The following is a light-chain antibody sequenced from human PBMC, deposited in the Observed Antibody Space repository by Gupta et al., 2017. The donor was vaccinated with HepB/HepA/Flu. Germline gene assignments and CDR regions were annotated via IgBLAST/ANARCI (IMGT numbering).Light chain of an antibody. CDR3: LAWDSNTGV. J-gene: IGLJ3*02. V-gene: IGLV3-1*01. Sequence: SFELIQPPSVSVSPGQTATITCSGEKLGDKYISWYQQKPGQSPPLVIVRDNRRPSGIPERFSGSNSGSTATLTISGTQSMDEGDYYCLAWDSNTGVFGAGTKLTVL. CDR2: RDN. CDR1: KLGDKY.